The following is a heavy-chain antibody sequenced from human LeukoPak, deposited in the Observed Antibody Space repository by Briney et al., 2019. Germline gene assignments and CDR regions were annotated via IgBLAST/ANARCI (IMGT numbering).Heavy chain of an antibody. CDR1: GFTFSSYA. Sequence: PGGSLRLSCAASGFTFSSYAMSWVRQAPGKGLEWVSAISGSGGSTYYADSAKGRFTISRDNSKNALYLQMNSLRAEDTAVYYCAKDLYYYYDSSGYYAFDYWGQGTLVTVSS. D-gene: IGHD3-22*01. J-gene: IGHJ4*02. CDR2: ISGSGGST. CDR3: AKDLYYYYDSSGYYAFDY. V-gene: IGHV3-23*01.